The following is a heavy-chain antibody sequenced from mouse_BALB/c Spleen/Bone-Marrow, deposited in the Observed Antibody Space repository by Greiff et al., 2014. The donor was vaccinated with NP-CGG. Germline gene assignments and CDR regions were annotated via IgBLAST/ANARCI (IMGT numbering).Heavy chain of an antibody. D-gene: IGHD1-1*01. Sequence: VQLKGSGAELVKPGASVKLSCTASGFNIKDTYMHWGEQRPEQGLEWIGRIDRANGNTKYDPKFQGKATITADTSSNTAYLQLSSLTSEDTAVYYCANYYYGSSLFAYWGQGTLVTVSA. V-gene: IGHV14-3*02. CDR3: ANYYYGSSLFAY. CDR2: IDRANGNT. J-gene: IGHJ3*01. CDR1: GFNIKDTY.